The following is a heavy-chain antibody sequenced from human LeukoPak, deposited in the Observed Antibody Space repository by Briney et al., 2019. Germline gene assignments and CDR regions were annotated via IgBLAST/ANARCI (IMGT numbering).Heavy chain of an antibody. CDR2: LRYDGNNI. Sequence: GGSLRLSCAASGFPFSNYGMHWVRQAPGKGLEGVAFLRYDGNNIYYVDSVKGRFTISRDNSKNTLYLQMNSLRAEDTAVYYCAKERPSSGYLDYWGQGTLVTVSS. J-gene: IGHJ4*02. V-gene: IGHV3-30*02. D-gene: IGHD3-3*01. CDR3: AKERPSSGYLDY. CDR1: GFPFSNYG.